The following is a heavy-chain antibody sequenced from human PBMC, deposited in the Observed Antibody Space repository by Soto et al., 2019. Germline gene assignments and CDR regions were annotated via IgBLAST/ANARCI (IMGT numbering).Heavy chain of an antibody. Sequence: SVKVSCKASGGTFSSYAISWVRQAPGQGLEWMGGIIPIFGTANYAQKFQGRVTITADESTSTAYMELSSLRSEDTAVYYCEIAAAGSLGYYYGMDVWGQGTTVTVSS. D-gene: IGHD6-13*01. V-gene: IGHV1-69*13. CDR1: GGTFSSYA. CDR3: EIAAAGSLGYYYGMDV. CDR2: IIPIFGTA. J-gene: IGHJ6*02.